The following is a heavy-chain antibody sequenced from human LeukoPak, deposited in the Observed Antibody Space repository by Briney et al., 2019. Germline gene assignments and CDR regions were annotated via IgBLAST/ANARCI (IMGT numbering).Heavy chain of an antibody. D-gene: IGHD6-19*01. V-gene: IGHV4-39*07. CDR1: GDSITSSAFY. J-gene: IGHJ1*01. Sequence: SETLSLTCTVSGDSITSSAFYWGWIRQPPGKGLEWIGEINHSGSTNYNPSLKSRVTISVDTSKNQFSLKLSSVTAADTAVYYCARGPPYSGYSSGKLEYFQHWGQGTLVTVSS. CDR2: INHSGST. CDR3: ARGPPYSGYSSGKLEYFQH.